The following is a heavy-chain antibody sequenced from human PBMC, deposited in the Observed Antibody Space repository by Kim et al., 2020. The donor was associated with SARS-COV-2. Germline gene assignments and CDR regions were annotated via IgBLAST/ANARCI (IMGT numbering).Heavy chain of an antibody. CDR3: AKRYDTHWIFEN. Sequence: GGSLRLSCAASGFTFRTAGMGWVRQAPGKGLEWVSGIGDNLGPTMYADSVKGRFTISRDNSKNTVFLQMSSLRAEDTAVYYCAKRYDTHWIFENWGQGTLVSVSS. CDR2: IGDNLGPT. CDR1: GFTFRTAG. J-gene: IGHJ4*02. V-gene: IGHV3-23*01. D-gene: IGHD3-22*01.